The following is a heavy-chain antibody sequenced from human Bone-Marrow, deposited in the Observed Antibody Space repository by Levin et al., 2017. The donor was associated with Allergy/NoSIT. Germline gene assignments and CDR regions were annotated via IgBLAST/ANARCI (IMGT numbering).Heavy chain of an antibody. Sequence: AGGSLRLSCAASGFTFSSYSMNWVRQAPGKGLEWVSSISSSSSYIYYADSVKGRFTISRDNAKNSLYLQMNSLRAEDTAVYYCARDRSFCSGGSCYPYLDYWGQGTLVTVSS. CDR2: ISSSSSYI. CDR3: ARDRSFCSGGSCYPYLDY. CDR1: GFTFSSYS. D-gene: IGHD2-15*01. J-gene: IGHJ4*02. V-gene: IGHV3-21*01.